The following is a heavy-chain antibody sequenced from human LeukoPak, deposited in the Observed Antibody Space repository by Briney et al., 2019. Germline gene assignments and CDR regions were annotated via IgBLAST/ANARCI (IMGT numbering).Heavy chain of an antibody. CDR2: MNPNDGNT. CDR1: GHIFTSYD. J-gene: IGHJ4*02. D-gene: IGHD2-15*01. V-gene: IGHV1-8*01. Sequence: ASVHDSFLASGHIFTSYDFCWVRQAAGQGLEGWGGMNPNDGNTGWAQGFQGRVTMNRDTYINTAYLELRNLRSEDKAVYYYARSPRGGTAIDYWGQGTLVTVSS. CDR3: ARSPRGGTAIDY.